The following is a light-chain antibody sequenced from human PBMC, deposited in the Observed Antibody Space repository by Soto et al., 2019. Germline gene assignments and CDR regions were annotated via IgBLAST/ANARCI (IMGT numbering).Light chain of an antibody. CDR3: QQYDNLPLT. J-gene: IGKJ4*01. CDR1: QDISNY. CDR2: DAS. V-gene: IGKV1-33*01. Sequence: DIQMTQSPSSLLASVGDRVTVTCQASQDISNYLNWYQQKPGKAPKLLIYDASNLETGVPSRFSGSGSGTDFTFTISSLQPEDIATYYCQQYDNLPLTFGGGTKVEIK.